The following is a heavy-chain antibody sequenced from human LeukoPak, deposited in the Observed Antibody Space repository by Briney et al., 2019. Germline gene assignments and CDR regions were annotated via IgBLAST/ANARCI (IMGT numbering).Heavy chain of an antibody. CDR3: AGRERVVTYDYNSSGSSGLDY. J-gene: IGHJ4*02. V-gene: IGHV3-11*03. D-gene: IGHD3-22*01. Sequence: GGSLRLSCAACRFTFNDNYMIWLRQAPGKGLEWVSYISSSSSYTNYADSVKGRFTISRDNAKNSLYLQMNSVRAEDRDVYYCAGRERVVTYDYNSSGSSGLDYWGQGTLVTVSS. CDR2: ISSSSSYT. CDR1: RFTFNDNY.